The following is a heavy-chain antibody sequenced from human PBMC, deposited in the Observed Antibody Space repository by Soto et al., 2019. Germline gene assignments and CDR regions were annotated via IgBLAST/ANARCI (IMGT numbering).Heavy chain of an antibody. CDR3: ARDKPTITFGGCNYMDV. J-gene: IGHJ6*03. D-gene: IGHD5-12*01. CDR2: ISSSSSYI. Sequence: GGSLRLSCAASGFTFSSYSMNWVRQAPGKGLEWVSSISSSSSYIYYADSGKGRFTITRDNAKNSLYLQMNSLRAEDTAVYYCARDKPTITFGGCNYMDVWGKGTTVTVSS. CDR1: GFTFSSYS. V-gene: IGHV3-21*01.